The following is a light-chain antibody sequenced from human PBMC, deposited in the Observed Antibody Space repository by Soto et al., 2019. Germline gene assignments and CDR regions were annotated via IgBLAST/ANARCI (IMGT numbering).Light chain of an antibody. J-gene: IGKJ2*01. CDR2: WAT. CDR1: QSLLYSSNNRNY. V-gene: IGKV4-1*01. CDR3: QYYFRSPYT. Sequence: DMVLTQSPDSLSVSLGERATITCKSRQSLLYSSNNRNYLAWYRQRPRQPPELLIYWATTRNSGVPDRISGSGSGTNFTLTISRLQTEDVAVYYCQYYFRSPYTFGQGTKLEIK.